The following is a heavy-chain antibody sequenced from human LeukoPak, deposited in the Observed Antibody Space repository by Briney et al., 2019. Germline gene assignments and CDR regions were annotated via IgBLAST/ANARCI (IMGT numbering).Heavy chain of an antibody. D-gene: IGHD3-22*01. V-gene: IGHV3-11*01. CDR3: ARDRNYDSSVTFAY. CDR2: ISGTGVTI. CDR1: GFTFSDYY. J-gene: IGHJ4*02. Sequence: PGGSLRLSCAASGFTFSDYYKSWIRQAPGKGLEWISYISGTGVTISYADSVKGQFTISRDNAKNSLYLQMNSLRAEDTAVYYCARDRNYDSSVTFAYWGRGTLVTVSS.